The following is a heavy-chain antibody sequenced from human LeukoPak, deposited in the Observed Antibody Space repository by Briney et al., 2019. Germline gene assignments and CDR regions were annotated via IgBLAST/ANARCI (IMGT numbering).Heavy chain of an antibody. J-gene: IGHJ4*02. D-gene: IGHD3-10*01. Sequence: GGSLRLSCAAPGFTFSSYAMSWVRQAPGKGLEWVSAISGSGGSTYYADSVKGRFTISRDNSKNTLYLQMNSLRVEDTAVYYCAKDGRVRGVIITLAIWGQGTLVTVSS. CDR2: ISGSGGST. CDR1: GFTFSSYA. V-gene: IGHV3-23*01. CDR3: AKDGRVRGVIITLAI.